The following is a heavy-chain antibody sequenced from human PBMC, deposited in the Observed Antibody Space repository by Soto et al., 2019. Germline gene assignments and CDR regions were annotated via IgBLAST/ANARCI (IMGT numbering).Heavy chain of an antibody. CDR1: GFTFNSFA. V-gene: IGHV3-23*01. CDR3: AKQRISNGYYYFDY. D-gene: IGHD3-22*01. Sequence: PGGSLRLSCAASGFTFNSFAMTWVRQAPGKGLEWVSAISDSSGDTYYADSVKGRFTISRDNSKNTLYLQMSSLRAEDTAVYYCAKQRISNGYYYFDYWGQGALVTVSS. CDR2: ISDSSGDT. J-gene: IGHJ4*02.